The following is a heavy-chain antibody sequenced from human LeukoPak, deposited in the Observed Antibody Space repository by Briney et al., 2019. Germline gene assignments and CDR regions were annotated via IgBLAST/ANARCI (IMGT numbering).Heavy chain of an antibody. V-gene: IGHV4-61*09. J-gene: IGHJ3*02. CDR3: ARVALITIHENDAFDI. Sequence: SETLSLTCTVSGGSIISNRHYWSWIRQPAGKGLEWIGHIYSSGNTKYNPSLKSRLTMSIDSSKNQFFLILTSVTAADTAVYYCARVALITIHENDAFDIWGQGTVVTVSS. D-gene: IGHD3-3*01. CDR1: GGSIISNRHY. CDR2: IYSSGNT.